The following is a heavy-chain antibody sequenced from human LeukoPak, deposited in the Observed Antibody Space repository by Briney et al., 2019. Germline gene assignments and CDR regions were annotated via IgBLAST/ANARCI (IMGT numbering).Heavy chain of an antibody. D-gene: IGHD6-13*01. CDR2: INAGNGNT. J-gene: IGHJ3*01. CDR1: GYTFTSYA. V-gene: IGHV1-3*01. CDR3: ARAPYSSSWYQDAFDV. Sequence: ASVKVSCKASGYTFTSYAMHWVRQAPGQRLEWMGWINAGNGNTKYSQKFQGRVTITRDTSASTAYMELSSLRSEDTAVYYCARAPYSSSWYQDAFDVWGQGTMVTVSS.